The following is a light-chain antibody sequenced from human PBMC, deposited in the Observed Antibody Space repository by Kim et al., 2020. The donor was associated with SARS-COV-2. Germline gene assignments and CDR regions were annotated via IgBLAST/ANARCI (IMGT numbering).Light chain of an antibody. CDR1: NSGSKN. Sequence: VALRQTARIHCGGNNSGSKNVHWYQQKPGQAPVLVIYRNHNRPSGIPERFSGSNSGDTATLPISRAQAGDEADYYCQVWDSSTNVFGTGTNVTVL. V-gene: IGLV3-9*01. J-gene: IGLJ1*01. CDR3: QVWDSSTNV. CDR2: RNH.